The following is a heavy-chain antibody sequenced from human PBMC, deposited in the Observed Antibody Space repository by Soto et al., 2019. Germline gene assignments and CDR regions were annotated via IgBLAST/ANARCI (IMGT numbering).Heavy chain of an antibody. CDR3: AREDDGGDRDYYGLDV. CDR2: IYYSGSI. Sequence: PSETLSLTCTVSGGSISSDNYHWTWIRQSPGKGLEWIGYIYYSGSIFYNPSFKSRVTISVDTSKNQFSLQPSSVTAADTAVYFCAREDDGGDRDYYGLDVWGKGTTVTVSS. J-gene: IGHJ6*04. D-gene: IGHD2-21*02. V-gene: IGHV4-30-4*08. CDR1: GGSISSDNYH.